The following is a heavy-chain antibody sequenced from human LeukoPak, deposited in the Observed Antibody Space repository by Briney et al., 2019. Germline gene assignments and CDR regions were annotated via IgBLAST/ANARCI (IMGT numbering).Heavy chain of an antibody. J-gene: IGHJ3*02. V-gene: IGHV5-10-1*01. Sequence: GESLKISCKGSGYSFTSYWISWVREMPGKGLEWMGRIDPSDSYTNYSPSFQGHVTISADKSISPADLQWSSLKASDTATYYCARPPPGGHTYAFDIWGQGKMVTVSS. CDR3: ARPPPGGHTYAFDI. CDR1: GYSFTSYW. D-gene: IGHD3-10*01. CDR2: IDPSDSYT.